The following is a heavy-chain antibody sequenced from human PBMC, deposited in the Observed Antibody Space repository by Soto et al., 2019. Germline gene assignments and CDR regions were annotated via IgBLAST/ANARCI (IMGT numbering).Heavy chain of an antibody. CDR2: ISYDGYNK. Sequence: GGSLRLSCAVSGFSFGSYAMHWVRQAPGKGLEWMAVISYDGYNKYFADSVKGRFTISRDNAENSLHLQMNSLRAEDTAVYYCARVRYCSDNSCYSWFDYWGQGTLVTVSS. J-gene: IGHJ4*02. CDR1: GFSFGSYA. V-gene: IGHV3-30-3*01. CDR3: ARVRYCSDNSCYSWFDY. D-gene: IGHD2-15*01.